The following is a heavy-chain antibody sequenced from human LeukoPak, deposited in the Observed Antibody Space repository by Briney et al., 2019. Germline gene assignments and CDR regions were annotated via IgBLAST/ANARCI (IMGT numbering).Heavy chain of an antibody. CDR1: GFTFDDYA. CDR3: AKDIKQWLDPFFDY. CDR2: ISWNSGSI. J-gene: IGHJ4*02. Sequence: GGSLRLSCAASGFTFDDYAMHWVRQAPGKGLEWVSGISWNSGSIGYADSVKGRFTISRDNAKNSLYLQMNSLRAEDTALYYCAKDIKQWLDPFFDYWGQGTLVTVSS. V-gene: IGHV3-9*01. D-gene: IGHD6-19*01.